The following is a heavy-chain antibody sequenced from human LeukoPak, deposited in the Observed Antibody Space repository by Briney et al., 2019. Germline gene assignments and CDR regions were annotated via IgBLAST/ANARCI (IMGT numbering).Heavy chain of an antibody. CDR1: GFIFGNFG. CDR2: IRYDGTNK. D-gene: IGHD5-24*01. Sequence: PGGSLRLSCAASGFIFGNFGMHCVRQAPGKGLEWVTFIRYDGTNKYYADSVKGRFTISRDNSKNTLYLQMNSLRLEDTAVYYCAKVEMSTSPGGIDYWGQGTLVTVSS. CDR3: AKVEMSTSPGGIDY. V-gene: IGHV3-30*02. J-gene: IGHJ4*02.